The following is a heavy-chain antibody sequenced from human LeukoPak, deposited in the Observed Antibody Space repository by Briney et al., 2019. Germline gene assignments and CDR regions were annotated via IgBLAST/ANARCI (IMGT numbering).Heavy chain of an antibody. CDR3: ARGRTRSTTMIVVVTKTGWFDP. Sequence: SETLSLTCAVYGGSFSGYYWSWIRQPPGEGLEWIGEINHSGSTNYNPSLKSRVTISVDTPKNQFSLKLSSVTAADTAVYYCARGRTRSTTMIVVVTKTGWFDPWGQGTLVTVSS. D-gene: IGHD3-22*01. CDR1: GGSFSGYY. J-gene: IGHJ5*02. CDR2: INHSGST. V-gene: IGHV4-34*01.